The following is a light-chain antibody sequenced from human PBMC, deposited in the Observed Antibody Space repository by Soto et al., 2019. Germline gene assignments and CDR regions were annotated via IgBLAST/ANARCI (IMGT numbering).Light chain of an antibody. J-gene: IGKJ5*01. Sequence: EIVMTQSPSTLSVSPGDRRTLSCRASRYIRSSVAWYQQQPPQAPRLIIYGASNRATGIPDRFIGSGSGTDFTPTTSRLEPEDFAVYYCQQCGDSPPITLGQGTRLEIK. CDR2: GAS. CDR1: RYIRSS. CDR3: QQCGDSPPIT. V-gene: IGKV3-20*01.